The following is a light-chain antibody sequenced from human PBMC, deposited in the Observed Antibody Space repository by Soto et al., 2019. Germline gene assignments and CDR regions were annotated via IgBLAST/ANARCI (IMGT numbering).Light chain of an antibody. CDR3: SSYTSSSPYV. V-gene: IGLV2-14*01. CDR1: SSDVGGYNY. Sequence: QSALTQPASVSGSPGQSITISCTGTSSDVGGYNYVSWYQQHPGKAPKLMIYEVSNRPSGVSNRFSGSKSGNTASLTISGLQAVDEADYYCSSYTSSSPYVVGNGTKVTV. J-gene: IGLJ6*01. CDR2: EVS.